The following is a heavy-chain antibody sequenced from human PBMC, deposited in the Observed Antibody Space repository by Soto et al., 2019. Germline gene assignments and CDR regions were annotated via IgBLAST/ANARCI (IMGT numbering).Heavy chain of an antibody. V-gene: IGHV1-69*01. J-gene: IGHJ6*02. CDR2: IIPISDTT. Sequence: QVQLVQSGAEVKKPGSSVKVSCKASGGTFSSYAISWVRQAPGQGLEWMGGIIPISDTTNYAQKFQGRVTITAEESTSTAYVELSSLRSEDTAVYYCARSQGSSTSLEIYYYYYYGMDVWRQGTTVTVSS. CDR1: GGTFSSYA. D-gene: IGHD2-2*01. CDR3: ARSQGSSTSLEIYYYYYYGMDV.